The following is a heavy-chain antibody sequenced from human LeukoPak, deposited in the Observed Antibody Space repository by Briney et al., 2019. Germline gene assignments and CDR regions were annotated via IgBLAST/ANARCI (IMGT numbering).Heavy chain of an antibody. CDR1: GGSFSGYY. CDR2: INHSGST. V-gene: IGHV4-34*01. J-gene: IGHJ4*02. CDR3: ARGLSTSNFDY. Sequence: SETQSLTCAVYGGSFSGYYWSWIRQPPGKGLEWIGEINHSGSTNYNPSFKSRVTISVDTSKNQFSLKLSSVTAADTAVYYCARGLSTSNFDYWGQGTLVTVSS. D-gene: IGHD2-2*01.